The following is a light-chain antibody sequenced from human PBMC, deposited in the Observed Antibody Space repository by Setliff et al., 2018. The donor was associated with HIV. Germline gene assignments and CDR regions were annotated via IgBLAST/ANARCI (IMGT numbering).Light chain of an antibody. CDR2: DVS. CDR1: SSDVGSYNF. CDR3: CSYTSSLTYV. J-gene: IGLJ1*01. V-gene: IGLV2-14*03. Sequence: QSVLTQPASVSGSPGQSITISCSGSSSDVGSYNFVSWYQQHPGKAPQVIIYDVSRRPSGVSSRFSGSKSGNTASLTISGLQAEDQADYYCCSYTSSLTYVFGTGTKVHRP.